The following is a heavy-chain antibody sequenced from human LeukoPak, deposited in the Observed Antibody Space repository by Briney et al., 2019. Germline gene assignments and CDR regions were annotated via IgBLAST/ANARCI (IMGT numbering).Heavy chain of an antibody. CDR1: GFTFSSCE. CDR3: ASHPRGYSGYGISVRGPSNWFDP. Sequence: PGGSLRLSCAASGFTFSSCEMNWVRQAPGKGLEWVSYISSSGSTIYYADSVKGRFTISRDNAKNSLYLQMNGLRAEDTAVYYCASHPRGYSGYGISVRGPSNWFDPWGQGTLVTVSS. V-gene: IGHV3-48*03. D-gene: IGHD5-12*01. CDR2: ISSSGSTI. J-gene: IGHJ5*02.